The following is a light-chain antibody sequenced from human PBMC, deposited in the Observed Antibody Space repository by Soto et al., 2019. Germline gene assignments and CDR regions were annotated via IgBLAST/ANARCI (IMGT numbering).Light chain of an antibody. CDR2: EVS. V-gene: IGLV2-8*01. J-gene: IGLJ1*01. Sequence: QSVLTQPPSASGSPGQSVTISCTGTSSDVGGYNYVSWYQHHPGKGPKLMIYEVSKRPSGVPDRFSGSKSGNTASLTVSGLQEEDEADYYCQSYDGSLSAYVFGTGTKVTVL. CDR1: SSDVGGYNY. CDR3: QSYDGSLSAYV.